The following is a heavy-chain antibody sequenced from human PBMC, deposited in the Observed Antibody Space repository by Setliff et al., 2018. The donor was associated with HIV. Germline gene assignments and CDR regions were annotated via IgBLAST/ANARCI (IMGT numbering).Heavy chain of an antibody. CDR1: GGAISRYY. CDR3: ASDSPLDYGDYYLDY. D-gene: IGHD4-17*01. CDR2: IYTSGTT. J-gene: IGHJ4*02. V-gene: IGHV4-4*07. Sequence: SETLSLTCTVSGGAISRYYWSWIRQPAGKRLEWIGRIYTSGTTNDTASLKSRVTMSGDLSKNQFSLKVNSLTAADTAVYYCASDSPLDYGDYYLDYGGRGTLVTVSS.